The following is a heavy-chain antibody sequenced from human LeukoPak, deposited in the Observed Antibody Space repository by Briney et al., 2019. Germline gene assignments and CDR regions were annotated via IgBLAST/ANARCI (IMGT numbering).Heavy chain of an antibody. CDR1: GYTFTGYY. J-gene: IGHJ5*02. CDR2: INPNSGGT. D-gene: IGHD3-10*01. CDR3: ARDSLPAYYYGSASPEPYNWFDP. V-gene: IGHV1-2*02. Sequence: ASVKVSCTASGYTFTGYYMHWVRQAPGQGLEWMGWINPNSGGTNYAQKFQGRVTMTRDTSISTAYMELSRLRSDDTAVYYCARDSLPAYYYGSASPEPYNWFDPWGQGTLVTVSS.